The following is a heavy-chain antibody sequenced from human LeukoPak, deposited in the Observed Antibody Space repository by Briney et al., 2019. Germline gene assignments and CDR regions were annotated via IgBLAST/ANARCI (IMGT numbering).Heavy chain of an antibody. D-gene: IGHD6-6*01. CDR1: GGSFSGYY. Sequence: PSETLSLTCAVYGGSFSGYYWSWIRQPPGKGLEWIGYIYNSGNIYYSPSLKSRVIISVDTSKNQFSLKLSSVTAADTAVYYCARAGVGSSSSKEGMFDYWGQGTLVTVSS. V-gene: IGHV4-30-4*08. CDR3: ARAGVGSSSSKEGMFDY. CDR2: IYNSGNI. J-gene: IGHJ4*02.